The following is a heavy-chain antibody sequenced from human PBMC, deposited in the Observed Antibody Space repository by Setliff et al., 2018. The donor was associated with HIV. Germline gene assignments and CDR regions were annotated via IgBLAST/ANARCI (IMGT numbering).Heavy chain of an antibody. V-gene: IGHV1-69*05. Sequence: SVKVSCKASGGTFSSYAINWVRQAPGQGLEWMGHIIPIFDATHYAQKFQGRVTLTTDTSTSTAYMELSSLRSEDTAVYYCAITSRGYSLQRGGAFDIWGQGTLVTVSS. CDR1: GGTFSSYA. CDR3: AITSRGYSLQRGGAFDI. CDR2: IIPIFDAT. J-gene: IGHJ3*02. D-gene: IGHD3-22*01.